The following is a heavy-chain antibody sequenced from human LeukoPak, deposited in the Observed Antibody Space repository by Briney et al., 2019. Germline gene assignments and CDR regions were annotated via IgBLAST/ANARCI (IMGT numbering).Heavy chain of an antibody. D-gene: IGHD1-26*01. Sequence: ASVKASCKASGYTFTSYGITWVRQAPGQGLEWMGWINVYNGNTNYAQKLQGRVTMTTDTSTSTAYMELRSLRSDDTAVYYCAREGLRRGSCPFDYWGQGTLVTVSS. J-gene: IGHJ4*02. CDR3: AREGLRRGSCPFDY. CDR2: INVYNGNT. V-gene: IGHV1-18*01. CDR1: GYTFTSYG.